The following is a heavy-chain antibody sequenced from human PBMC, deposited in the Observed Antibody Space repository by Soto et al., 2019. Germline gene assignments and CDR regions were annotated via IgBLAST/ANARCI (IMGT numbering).Heavy chain of an antibody. J-gene: IGHJ3*01. D-gene: IGHD5-12*01. CDR1: GGSVSNYY. CDR2: IYYSGDT. V-gene: IGHV4-59*08. CDR3: ARQPPATAAFDV. Sequence: QVQLQESGPGLVKPSETLSLTCTVSGGSVSNYYWSWIRQPPGKGLEWIGYIYYSGDTNYNPSLKSRVTMSVYTSMNQVSLNLRSVTAADTAVYYCARQPPATAAFDVWGQGTMVTVSS.